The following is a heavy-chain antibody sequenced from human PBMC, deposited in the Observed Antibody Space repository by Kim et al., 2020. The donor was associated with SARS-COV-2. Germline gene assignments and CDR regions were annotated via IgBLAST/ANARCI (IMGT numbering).Heavy chain of an antibody. Sequence: GGSLRLSCTTSGFTFTGHAMSWVRQAPGKGLEWVSSIDGNDGTTYYVDSVKGRFSISRDDSKNTLYLQMSALRADDTAAYYCLKGGWGWIWDYWGQGTLGTVSS. V-gene: IGHV3-23*01. CDR2: IDGNDGTT. CDR1: GFTFTGHA. J-gene: IGHJ4*02. CDR3: LKGGWGWIWDY. D-gene: IGHD2-21*01.